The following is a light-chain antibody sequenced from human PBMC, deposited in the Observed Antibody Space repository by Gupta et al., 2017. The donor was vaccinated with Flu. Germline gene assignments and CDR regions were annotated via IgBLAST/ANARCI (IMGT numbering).Light chain of an antibody. V-gene: IGKV3-11*01. CDR3: QQCSDWPLT. J-gene: IGKJ4*01. Sequence: EIVFTQSPGTLSLSPGARATLSCRASQGLNSCLAWYQQKPGQAPRLLIYGTSNRATGIPVRFSGSGSGTDFALTISSLEPEDFTVYCCQQCSDWPLTFGGGTKVEIK. CDR1: QGLNSC. CDR2: GTS.